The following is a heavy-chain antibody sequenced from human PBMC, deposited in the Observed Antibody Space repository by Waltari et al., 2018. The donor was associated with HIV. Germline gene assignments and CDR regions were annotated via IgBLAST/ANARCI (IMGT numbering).Heavy chain of an antibody. CDR3: ARIGTFPHNYAIDF. V-gene: IGHV3-7*01. CDR1: GFTFTNYW. Sequence: EVQLMESGGGLFQSGGSLRLSCAASGFTFTNYWMSWVRQTPGKGLEWVAYIKDDGSEKYYMGSVKGRFTISRDNAKNSMFLQMNSLRAEDTAVYYCARIGTFPHNYAIDFWGQGTTVTVSS. CDR2: IKDDGSEK. D-gene: IGHD1-26*01. J-gene: IGHJ6*02.